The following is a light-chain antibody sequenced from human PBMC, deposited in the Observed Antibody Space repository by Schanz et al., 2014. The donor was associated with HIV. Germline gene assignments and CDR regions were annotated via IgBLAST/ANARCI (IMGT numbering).Light chain of an antibody. V-gene: IGKV3D-15*01. Sequence: EIVLTQSPGTLSLSPGERATLSCRASQSVSSSYLAWYQQKPGQAPRLLIYDASNRATGIPARFSGSGSGTEFTLTISGLQSEDFAVYYCQQYNNWWTFGQGTKVEIK. J-gene: IGKJ1*01. CDR3: QQYNNWWT. CDR1: QSVSSSY. CDR2: DAS.